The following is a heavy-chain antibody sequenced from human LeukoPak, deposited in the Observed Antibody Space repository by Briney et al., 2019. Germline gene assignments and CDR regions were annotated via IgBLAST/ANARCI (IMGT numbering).Heavy chain of an antibody. J-gene: IGHJ5*02. CDR1: GVTFSSYA. V-gene: IGHV3-23*01. CDR2: ISGSVGST. Sequence: GGSLRLSCAASGVTFSSYAMSWVREAPGKGLEWVSAISGSVGSTYYADSVKGRFTISRDNSKNTLYLQMNSLRAEDTAVYYCAKPSARAIFGVVRINWFDPWGQGTLVTVSS. CDR3: AKPSARAIFGVVRINWFDP. D-gene: IGHD3-3*01.